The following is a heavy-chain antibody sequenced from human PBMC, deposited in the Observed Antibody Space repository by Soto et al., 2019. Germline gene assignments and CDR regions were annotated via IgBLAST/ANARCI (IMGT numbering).Heavy chain of an antibody. Sequence: QLQLQESGPGLVKPSETLSLTCTVSGGSISSSSYYWGWIRQPPGKGQEWIGSIYYSGSTYYNPSLKSRVTISVDTSKNQFSLKLSSVTAADTAVYFCAGETSVTKDYWGQGTLVTVSS. V-gene: IGHV4-39*01. D-gene: IGHD2-21*02. CDR3: AGETSVTKDY. J-gene: IGHJ4*02. CDR1: GGSISSSSYY. CDR2: IYYSGST.